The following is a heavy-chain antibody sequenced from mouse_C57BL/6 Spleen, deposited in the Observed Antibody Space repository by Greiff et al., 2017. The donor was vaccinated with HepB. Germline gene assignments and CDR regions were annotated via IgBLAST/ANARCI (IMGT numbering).Heavy chain of an antibody. CDR1: GYTFTSYW. D-gene: IGHD2-3*01. V-gene: IGHV1-52*01. J-gene: IGHJ3*01. CDR3: ARNDGYYSWFAY. Sequence: QVHVKQPGAELVRPGSSVKLSCKASGYTFTSYWMHWVKQRPIQGLEWIGNIDPSDSETHYNQKFKDKAILTVDKSSSTAYMQLSSLTSEDSAVYYCARNDGYYSWFAYWGQGTLVTVSA. CDR2: IDPSDSET.